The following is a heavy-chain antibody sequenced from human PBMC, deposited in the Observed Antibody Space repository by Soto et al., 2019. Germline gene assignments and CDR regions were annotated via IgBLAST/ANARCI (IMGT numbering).Heavy chain of an antibody. CDR1: GCRFSDHY. Sequence: GGSLSLSCAASGCRFSDHYMTWIRQAPGKGLEWVSKISSGGTTTYYADSVKGRFTVSRDNAKNSLYLQMNCLRNADTAVYFCASDPFYYASAFWGQGTLVTVSS. D-gene: IGHD3-22*01. J-gene: IGHJ4*02. V-gene: IGHV3-11*01. CDR3: ASDPFYYASAF. CDR2: ISSGGTTT.